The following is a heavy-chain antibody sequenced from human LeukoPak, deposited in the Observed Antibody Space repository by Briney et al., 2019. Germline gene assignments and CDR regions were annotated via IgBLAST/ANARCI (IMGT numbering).Heavy chain of an antibody. CDR2: INHSGST. CDR1: GGSFSGYY. Sequence: SETLSLTCAVYGGSFSGYYWSWIRQPPGKGLEWIGEINHSGSTNYNPSLKSRVTISVDTSRNQFSLKLSSVTAADTAVYYCARVNYDRSGIYYYYMDVWGKGTTVTVSS. J-gene: IGHJ6*03. V-gene: IGHV4-34*01. CDR3: ARVNYDRSGIYYYYMDV. D-gene: IGHD1-26*01.